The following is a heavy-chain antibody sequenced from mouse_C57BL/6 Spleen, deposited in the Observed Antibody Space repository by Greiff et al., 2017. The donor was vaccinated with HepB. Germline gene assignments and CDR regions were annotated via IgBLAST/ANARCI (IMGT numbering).Heavy chain of an antibody. J-gene: IGHJ2*01. Sequence: EVQLQESGPGLVKPSQSLSLTCSVTGYSIPSGYYWNWIRQFPGNKLEWMGYISYDGSNNYNPSLKNRISITRDTSKNQFFLKLNSVTTEDTATYYCARGGEYFDYWGQGTTLTVSS. CDR2: ISYDGSN. CDR3: ARGGEYFDY. CDR1: GYSIPSGYY. V-gene: IGHV3-6*01.